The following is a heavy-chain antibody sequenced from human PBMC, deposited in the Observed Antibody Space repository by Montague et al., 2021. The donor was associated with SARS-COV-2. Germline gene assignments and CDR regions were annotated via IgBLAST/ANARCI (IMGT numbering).Heavy chain of an antibody. CDR2: TKRGDT. J-gene: IGHJ3*01. D-gene: IGHD2-21*01. V-gene: IGHV4-34*01. CDR1: GESYNPYGNSFSNYH. Sequence: SETLSLTCAVYGESYNPYGNSFSNYHWSWIRQSQGKGLEWIGDTKRGDTKYNPSLKSRVTISEDTAKKQFSMTLTSVTAADTAVYYCVRGQVTAFAIPIVFPAAGALDSWGRGTTVTVSS. CDR3: VRGQVTAFAIPIVFPAAGALDS.